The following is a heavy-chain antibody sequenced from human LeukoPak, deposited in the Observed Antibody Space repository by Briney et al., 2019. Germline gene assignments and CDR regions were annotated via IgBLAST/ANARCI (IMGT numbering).Heavy chain of an antibody. CDR2: ISSSSSYI. CDR3: ARDRPNYGDYVRFDY. D-gene: IGHD4-17*01. J-gene: IGHJ4*02. Sequence: GGSLRLSCVASGLTFSSYSMNWVRQAPAKGLEWVSSISSSSSYIYYADSVKGRFTISRDNAKNSLYLQMNSLRAEDTAVYYCARDRPNYGDYVRFDYWGQGTLVTVSS. V-gene: IGHV3-21*01. CDR1: GLTFSSYS.